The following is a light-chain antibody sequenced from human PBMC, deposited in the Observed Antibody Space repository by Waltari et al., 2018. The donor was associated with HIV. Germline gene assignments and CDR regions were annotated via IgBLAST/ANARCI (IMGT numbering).Light chain of an antibody. CDR3: SAWDDSLNAVL. J-gene: IGLJ2*01. CDR1: SSNIEGHD. Sequence: QSVLTQPPSASGTPGQRVTISCSAGSSNIEGHDVNWYQQPPGTAPKLLIYTTNQRPSGVSDRFSGSKSGTSASLAISGLQSEDEADYYCSAWDDSLNAVLFGGGTKLTVL. CDR2: TTN. V-gene: IGLV1-44*01.